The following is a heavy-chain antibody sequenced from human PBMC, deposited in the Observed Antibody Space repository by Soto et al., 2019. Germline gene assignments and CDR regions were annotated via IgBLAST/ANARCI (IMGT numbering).Heavy chain of an antibody. Sequence: ASVKVSCKASGYAFTSYSMHWVRQAPGQGLEWMGIINPSSGRTSYAQNFQGRVTMTSDTSTSIVYMEMSSLKSEDTAVYYCARDHNFGFILYAMDVWGQGTTVTVSS. CDR2: INPSSGRT. D-gene: IGHD2-15*01. CDR1: GYAFTSYS. V-gene: IGHV1-46*01. CDR3: ARDHNFGFILYAMDV. J-gene: IGHJ6*02.